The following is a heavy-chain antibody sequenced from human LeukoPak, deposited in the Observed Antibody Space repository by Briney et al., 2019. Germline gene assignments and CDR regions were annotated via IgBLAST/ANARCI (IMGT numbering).Heavy chain of an antibody. J-gene: IGHJ3*02. CDR2: ISSSSDTI. CDR1: GFTFSSYN. V-gene: IGHV3-48*01. CDR3: ASEVHLGAFDI. Sequence: GGSLRLSCAASGFTFSSYNMNWVRQAPGKGLEWVSYISSSSDTIYYADSVKGRFTISKDNAKNSLYLQMNSLRAEDTAVYYCASEVHLGAFDIWGQGTMVTVSS. D-gene: IGHD1-1*01.